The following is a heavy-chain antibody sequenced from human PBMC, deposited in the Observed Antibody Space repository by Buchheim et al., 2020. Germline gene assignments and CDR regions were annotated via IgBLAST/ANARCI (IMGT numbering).Heavy chain of an antibody. CDR3: VTLVGHGGFDY. CDR2: IKTKTDFGPT. D-gene: IGHD4-23*01. V-gene: IGHV3-15*01. J-gene: IGHJ4*02. CDR1: GFTFTDAW. Sequence: DVQLVDSGGGLVKPGGSLRLSCATSGFTFTDAWMSWVRQAPGKGLEWVGRIKTKTDFGPTDYAAPVKGRFTISRDDSKNLLYLQMDSLKTEDTAVYYCVTLVGHGGFDYWGQGTL.